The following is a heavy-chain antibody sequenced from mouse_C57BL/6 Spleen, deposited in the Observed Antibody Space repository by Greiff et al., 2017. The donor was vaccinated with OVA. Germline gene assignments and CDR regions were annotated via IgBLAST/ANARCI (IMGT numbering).Heavy chain of an antibody. CDR3: ARERPHFDY. J-gene: IGHJ2*01. CDR2: IYPGDGDT. V-gene: IGHV1-82*01. CDR1: GYAFSSSW. Sequence: VQGVESGPELVKPGASVKISCKASGYAFSSSWMNWVKQRPGKGLEWIGRIYPGDGDTNYNGKFKGKATLTADKSSSTAYMQLSSLTSEDSAVYFCARERPHFDYWGQGTTLTVSS.